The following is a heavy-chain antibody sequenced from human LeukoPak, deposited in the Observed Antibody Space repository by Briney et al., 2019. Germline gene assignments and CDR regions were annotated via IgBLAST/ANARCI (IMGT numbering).Heavy chain of an antibody. J-gene: IGHJ3*02. Sequence: GGSLRLSCAASGFTFSSYAMSWVRQAPGKGLEWVSAISGSGGSTHYADSVKGRFTISRDNSKNTLYLQMNSLRAEDTAVYYCAKDPREAAAGKDAFDIWGQGTMVTVSS. D-gene: IGHD6-13*01. V-gene: IGHV3-23*01. CDR1: GFTFSSYA. CDR2: ISGSGGST. CDR3: AKDPREAAAGKDAFDI.